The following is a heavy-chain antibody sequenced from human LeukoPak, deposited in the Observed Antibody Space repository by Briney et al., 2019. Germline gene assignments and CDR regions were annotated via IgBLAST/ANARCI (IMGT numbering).Heavy chain of an antibody. Sequence: GGSLRLSCAASGFTFSSYGMHWVRQAPGKGLEWVAVISYDGSNKYYADSVKGRFTISRDNAKNTLYLQMNSLRAEDTAVYYCATPRGDYYYGMDVWGLGTTVTVSS. CDR2: ISYDGSNK. J-gene: IGHJ6*02. CDR1: GFTFSSYG. CDR3: ATPRGDYYYGMDV. D-gene: IGHD4-23*01. V-gene: IGHV3-30*03.